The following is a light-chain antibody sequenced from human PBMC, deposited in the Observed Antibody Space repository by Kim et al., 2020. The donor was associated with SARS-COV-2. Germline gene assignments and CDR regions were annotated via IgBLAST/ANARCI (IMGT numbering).Light chain of an antibody. CDR2: AAS. J-gene: IGKJ4*01. Sequence: DIQLTQSPSSLSASVGDRVTITCRASQSISNFLNWYQQKPGKAPKLLIYAASSLQSGVPSSFSGSGSGTDFTLTISSLQPEDFATYYCQQSYYTPLTFGGGTKLEI. V-gene: IGKV1-39*01. CDR3: QQSYYTPLT. CDR1: QSISNF.